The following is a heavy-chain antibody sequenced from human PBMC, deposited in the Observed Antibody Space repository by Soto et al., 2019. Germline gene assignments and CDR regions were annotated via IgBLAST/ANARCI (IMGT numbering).Heavy chain of an antibody. Sequence: HPGGSLRLSCAASGFTFSTYALSWVRQAPGKGLEWVSAISANGQGRYYADSVRGRFTITRDNSKNTIFLHMDSLRAEDTAVYYCAKDRNYPRDQFHYWGQGTLVTVSS. CDR3: AKDRNYPRDQFHY. CDR2: ISANGQGR. J-gene: IGHJ4*02. CDR1: GFTFSTYA. D-gene: IGHD1-7*01. V-gene: IGHV3-23*01.